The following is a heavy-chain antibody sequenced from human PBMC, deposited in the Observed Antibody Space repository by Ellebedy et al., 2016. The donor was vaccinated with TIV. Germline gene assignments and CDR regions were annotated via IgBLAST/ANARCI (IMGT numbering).Heavy chain of an antibody. J-gene: IGHJ6*02. D-gene: IGHD3-22*01. CDR2: IIPIFGTA. Sequence: AASVKVSCKASGGTFSSYAISWVRQAPGQGLEWMGGIIPIFGTANYAQKFQGRVTITADESTSTAYMELSSLRSEDTAVYYCARDYYDSSGTRMHYGMDVWGQGTTVTVSS. CDR3: ARDYYDSSGTRMHYGMDV. V-gene: IGHV1-69*13. CDR1: GGTFSSYA.